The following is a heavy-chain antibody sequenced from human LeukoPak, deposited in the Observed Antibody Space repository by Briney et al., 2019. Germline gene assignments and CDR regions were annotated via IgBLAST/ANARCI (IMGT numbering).Heavy chain of an antibody. D-gene: IGHD2-15*01. Sequence: ASVKVSCKASGYTFTSYYMHWVRQAPGQGLEWMGIINPSGGSTSYAQKFQGRVTMTRDTSTSAVYMELSSLRSEDTAVYYCARAPYCSGGSCYSSYYYYGMDVWGQGTTVTVSS. CDR2: INPSGGST. CDR1: GYTFTSYY. J-gene: IGHJ6*02. CDR3: ARAPYCSGGSCYSSYYYYGMDV. V-gene: IGHV1-46*01.